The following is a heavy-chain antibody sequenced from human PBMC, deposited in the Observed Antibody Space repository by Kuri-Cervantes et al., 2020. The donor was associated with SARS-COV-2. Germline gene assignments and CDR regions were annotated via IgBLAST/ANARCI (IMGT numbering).Heavy chain of an antibody. J-gene: IGHJ5*02. CDR3: ARLGERWFDP. V-gene: IGHV4-34*01. D-gene: IGHD3-16*01. CDR2: INHSGST. CDR1: GGSFSGYY. Sequence: SETLSLTCAVYGGSFSGYYWSWIRQPPGKGLEWIGEINHSGSTNYNPSLKSRVTISVDTSKNQFSLKLSSVTAADTAVYYCARLGERWFDPWGQGTLVTVSS.